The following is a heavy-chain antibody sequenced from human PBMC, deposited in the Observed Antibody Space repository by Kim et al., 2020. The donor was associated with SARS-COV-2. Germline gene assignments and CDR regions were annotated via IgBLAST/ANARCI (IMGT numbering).Heavy chain of an antibody. J-gene: IGHJ4*02. CDR2: IWYDGSNK. CDR1: GFTFSSYG. D-gene: IGHD1-26*01. Sequence: GGSLRLSCAASGFTFSSYGMHWVRQAPGKGLEWVAVIWYDGSNKYYADSVKGRFTISRDNSKSTLYLQMNSLRAEDTAVYYCARGEDIVGATKRVFDYWGQGTLVTVSS. V-gene: IGHV3-33*01. CDR3: ARGEDIVGATKRVFDY.